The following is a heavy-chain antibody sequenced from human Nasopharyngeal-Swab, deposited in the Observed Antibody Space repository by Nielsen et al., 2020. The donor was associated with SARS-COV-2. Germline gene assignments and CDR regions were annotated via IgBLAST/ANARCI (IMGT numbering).Heavy chain of an antibody. CDR3: AASILWFGESPTGNWFDP. V-gene: IGHV6-1*01. CDR2: TYYRSKWYN. CDR1: GDSVSSNSAA. D-gene: IGHD3-10*01. J-gene: IGHJ5*02. Sequence: SQILSLTCAISGDSVSSNSAAWNWIRQSPSSGLEWLGRTYYRSKWYNDYAVSVKSRITINPDTSKNQFSLQLNSVTPEDTAVYYCAASILWFGESPTGNWFDPWGQGTLVTVSS.